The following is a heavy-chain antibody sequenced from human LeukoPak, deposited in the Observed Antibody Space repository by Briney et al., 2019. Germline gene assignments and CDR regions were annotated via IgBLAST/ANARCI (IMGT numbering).Heavy chain of an antibody. D-gene: IGHD3-16*01. CDR2: IYHSGST. CDR3: ARYDYVWGSYRRFDY. J-gene: IGHJ4*02. V-gene: IGHV4-4*02. Sequence: SETLSLTCAVSGGSISSSNWWSWVRQPPGKGLEWIGEIYHSGSTNYNPSLKSRVTISVDKSKNQFSLKLSSVTAADTAVYYCARYDYVWGSYRRFDYWGQGTLVTVSS. CDR1: GGSISSSNW.